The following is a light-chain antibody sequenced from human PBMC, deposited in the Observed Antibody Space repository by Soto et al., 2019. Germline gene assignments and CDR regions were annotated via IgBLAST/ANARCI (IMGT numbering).Light chain of an antibody. CDR2: DAS. J-gene: IGKJ5*01. Sequence: EGGWTQYPYTLSFSPWERSSRSFRASQTVSSYLLWYQQKRGQAPRLLIYDASNRATGIPARFSGSGSGTDFTLTISSLEPEDCAVYYCQQRMNWPLTFGQGTRLEIK. V-gene: IGKV3-11*01. CDR3: QQRMNWPLT. CDR1: QTVSSY.